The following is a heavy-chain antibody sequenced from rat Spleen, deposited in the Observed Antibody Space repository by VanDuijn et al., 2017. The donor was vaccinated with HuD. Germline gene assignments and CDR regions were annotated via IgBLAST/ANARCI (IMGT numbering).Heavy chain of an antibody. Sequence: VQLVESGGGLVQSKESLKISCAASGFTFSSAAMYWVRQAPGKGLEWVARIRTKANNYATYYADSVRGRFTISRDDSKSMVYLQMDNLKTEDTAMYYCTAASNEYWDQGVMVTVSS. J-gene: IGHJ2*01. CDR1: GFTFSSAA. CDR3: TAASNEY. CDR2: IRTKANNYAT. V-gene: IGHV10-5*01. D-gene: IGHD3-1*01.